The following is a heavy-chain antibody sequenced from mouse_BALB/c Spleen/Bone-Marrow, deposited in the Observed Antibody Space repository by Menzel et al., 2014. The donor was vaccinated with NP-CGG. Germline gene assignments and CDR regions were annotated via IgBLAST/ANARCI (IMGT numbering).Heavy chain of an antibody. Sequence: EVQLQQSGAELVKPGASVKLSCTASGFNIKDTYMHWVKQRPEQGLEWIGRIDPANGNIKYDPKFQGKATITAGTSSNTAYLQLSSLTSEDTAVYYCAPYYYGRWFANWGQGTLVTVSA. J-gene: IGHJ3*01. CDR3: APYYYGRWFAN. V-gene: IGHV14-3*02. CDR1: GFNIKDTY. CDR2: IDPANGNI. D-gene: IGHD1-1*01.